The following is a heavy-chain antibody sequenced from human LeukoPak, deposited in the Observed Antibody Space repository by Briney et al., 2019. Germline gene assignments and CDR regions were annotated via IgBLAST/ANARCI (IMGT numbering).Heavy chain of an antibody. CDR1: GFTVSSNY. D-gene: IGHD2-2*01. Sequence: AGGSLRLSCAASGFTVSSNYMSWVRQAPGKGLEWVSIIYSGGSTYYADSVKGRFTISRDNSKNTLYLQMNSLRAEDTAVYYCARASSTSAFSGMDVWGKGTTVTVSS. CDR3: ARASSTSAFSGMDV. J-gene: IGHJ6*04. V-gene: IGHV3-53*01. CDR2: IYSGGST.